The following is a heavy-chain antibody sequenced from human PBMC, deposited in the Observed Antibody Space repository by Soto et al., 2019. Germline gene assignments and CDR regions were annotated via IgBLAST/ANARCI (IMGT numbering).Heavy chain of an antibody. CDR3: ARGGPPVDY. CDR1: GYTFTSYA. J-gene: IGHJ4*02. V-gene: IGHV1-3*05. D-gene: IGHD3-10*01. Sequence: QVQLVQSGAEEKKPGASVKGSCKASGYTFTSYAIHWVRRAPGQRLEWMGWINAGNGKTKYSQKFQGRVTITRDTSASTAYMELSSLSYEDTAVYYCARGGPPVDYWGQGTLVTVSS. CDR2: INAGNGKT.